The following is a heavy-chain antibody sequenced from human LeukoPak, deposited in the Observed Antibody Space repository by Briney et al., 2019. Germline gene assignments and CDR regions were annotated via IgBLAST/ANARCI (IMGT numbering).Heavy chain of an antibody. CDR1: GYSISSGYY. CDR2: IYYSGST. Sequence: SETLSLTCTVSGYSISSGYYWGWIRQPPGKGLEWIGSIYYSGSTYYNPSLKSRVTISVDTSKNQFSLKLSSVTAADTAVYYCARVSYSSSWYYHYMDVWGKGTTVTVSS. CDR3: ARVSYSSSWYYHYMDV. J-gene: IGHJ6*03. V-gene: IGHV4-38-2*02. D-gene: IGHD6-13*01.